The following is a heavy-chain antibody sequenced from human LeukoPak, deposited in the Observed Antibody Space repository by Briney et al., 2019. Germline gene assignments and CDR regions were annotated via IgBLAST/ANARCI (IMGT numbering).Heavy chain of an antibody. D-gene: IGHD3-3*01. CDR1: GGSFSGYY. CDR2: INHSGST. CDR3: ARGHYDFWSGYYYRWFDP. J-gene: IGHJ5*02. Sequence: SETLSLTCAVYGGSFSGYYWSWIRQPPGKGLEWIGGINHSGSTNYNPSLKSRVTISVDTAKNQFSLKLSSVTAADTAVYYCARGHYDFWSGYYYRWFDPWGQGTLVTVSS. V-gene: IGHV4-34*01.